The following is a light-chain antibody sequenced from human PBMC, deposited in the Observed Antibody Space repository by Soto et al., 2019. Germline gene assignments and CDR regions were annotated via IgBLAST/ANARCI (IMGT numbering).Light chain of an antibody. CDR2: DAT. CDR1: QGVSND. V-gene: IGKV1-39*01. J-gene: IGKJ5*01. CDR3: QQSYSLSPIT. Sequence: IQMTQSPSSLSASVGDTVNITCRASQGVSNDLGRYQQKPGKAPKLLIYDATRLQSGVPSRFSGSGSGTDFPLTINGLQPEDFAPYYCQQSYSLSPITFGQGTRLEIK.